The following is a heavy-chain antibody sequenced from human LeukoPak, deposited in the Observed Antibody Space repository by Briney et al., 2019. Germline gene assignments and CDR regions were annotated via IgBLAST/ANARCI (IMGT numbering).Heavy chain of an antibody. CDR3: ARVSGSWEIFDY. D-gene: IGHD1-26*01. CDR1: GGTFSSYA. J-gene: IGHJ4*02. CDR2: IIPILGIA. V-gene: IGHV1-69*04. Sequence: GAPVKVSCKASGGTFSSYAISWVRQAPGQGLEWMGRIIPILGIANYAQKFQGRVTITADKSTSTAYMELSSLRAEDTAVYYCARVSGSWEIFDYWGQGTLVTVSS.